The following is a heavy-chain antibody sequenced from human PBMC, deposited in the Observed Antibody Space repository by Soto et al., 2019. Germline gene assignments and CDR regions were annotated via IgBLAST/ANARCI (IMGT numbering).Heavy chain of an antibody. J-gene: IGHJ3*02. V-gene: IGHV1-24*01. CDR3: ATDTPRRYFDWLPGQTDAFDI. Sequence: ASVKVSCKVSGYTLTELSMHWVRQAPGKGLEWMGGFDPEDGETIYAQKFQGRVTMTEDTSTDTAYMELSSLRSEDTAVYYCATDTPRRYFDWLPGQTDAFDIWGQGTMVTVSS. CDR1: GYTLTELS. D-gene: IGHD3-9*01. CDR2: FDPEDGET.